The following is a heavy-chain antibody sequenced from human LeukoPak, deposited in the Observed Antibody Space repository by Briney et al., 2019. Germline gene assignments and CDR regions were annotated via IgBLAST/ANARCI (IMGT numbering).Heavy chain of an antibody. Sequence: GRSLRLSCAASGFTFSNYAMHWVRQAPGKGLEWVAVVSYDGSNKYYADSVKGRFTISRDNSKNTLYLQMNSLRAEDAAIYYCATIGDRRTAELYRIDYWGQGTLVTVSS. CDR2: VSYDGSNK. CDR3: ATIGDRRTAELYRIDY. V-gene: IGHV3-30-3*01. J-gene: IGHJ4*02. CDR1: GFTFSNYA. D-gene: IGHD7-27*01.